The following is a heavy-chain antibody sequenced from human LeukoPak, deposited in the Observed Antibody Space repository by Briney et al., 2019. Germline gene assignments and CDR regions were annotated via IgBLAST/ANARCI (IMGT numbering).Heavy chain of an antibody. J-gene: IGHJ4*02. Sequence: PGGSLRLSCAASGVTFRSYWMSWVRQAPGKGLEWVANIKQDGSEKYYVDSVKGRFTISRDNAKNSLYLQMNSLRAEDTAVYYCARDQGLSVFWSGYYPDWGQGTLVTVSS. CDR1: GVTFRSYW. CDR2: IKQDGSEK. V-gene: IGHV3-7*01. D-gene: IGHD3-3*01. CDR3: ARDQGLSVFWSGYYPD.